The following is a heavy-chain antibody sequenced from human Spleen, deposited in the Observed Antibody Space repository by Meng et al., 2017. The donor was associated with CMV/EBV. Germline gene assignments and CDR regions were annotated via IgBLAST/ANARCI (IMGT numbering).Heavy chain of an antibody. CDR3: ARDLTLRFLDSYFSFYGMDV. J-gene: IGHJ6*02. D-gene: IGHD3-3*01. V-gene: IGHV3-23*01. CDR1: GFTFSNYA. Sequence: GESLKISCAASGFTFSNYAMTWVRQAPGKGLEWVSSISGSGDSTYYADSVKGRFTISRDNSKNTLSLHMSSLRPEDTAVYYCARDLTLRFLDSYFSFYGMDVWGQGTTVTVSS. CDR2: ISGSGDST.